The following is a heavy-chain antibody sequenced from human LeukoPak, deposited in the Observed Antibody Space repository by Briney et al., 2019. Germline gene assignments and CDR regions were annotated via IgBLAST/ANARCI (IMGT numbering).Heavy chain of an antibody. CDR3: ARGIAVAGHFDY. D-gene: IGHD6-19*01. J-gene: IGHJ4*02. Sequence: SETLSLNCAVSGGSISSGGYSWSWIRQPPGKGLEWIGYIYHSGSTYYNPSLKSRVTISVDRSKNQFSLKLSSVTAADTAVYYCARGIAVAGHFDYWGQGTLVTVSS. CDR1: GGSISSGGYS. CDR2: IYHSGST. V-gene: IGHV4-30-2*01.